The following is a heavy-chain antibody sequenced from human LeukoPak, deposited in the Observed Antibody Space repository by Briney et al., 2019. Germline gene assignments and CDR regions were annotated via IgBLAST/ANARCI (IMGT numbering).Heavy chain of an antibody. J-gene: IGHJ6*03. CDR1: GGSFSGYY. CDR2: INHSGST. D-gene: IGHD5-24*01. V-gene: IGHV4-34*01. CDR3: AGSRDGYKYYYYYYMDV. Sequence: SETLSLTCAVYGGSFSGYYWSWIRQPPGKGLEWIGEINHSGSTNYNPSLKSRVTISVDTSKNQFSLKLSSVTAADTAVYYCAGSRDGYKYYYYYYMDVWGKGTTVTVSS.